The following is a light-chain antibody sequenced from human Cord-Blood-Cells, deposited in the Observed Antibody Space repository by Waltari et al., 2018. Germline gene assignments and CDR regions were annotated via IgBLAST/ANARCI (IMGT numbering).Light chain of an antibody. CDR1: QSISSW. Sequence: DIQMTQSPSTLSASVGDRVTITCRASQSISSWLAWYQQKPGKAPKLLIYKASSLESGVPSRCSGNGAGTEVTLTISSLQPDDFATYYCQQYNSYPYTFGQGTKLEIK. CDR2: KAS. J-gene: IGKJ2*01. V-gene: IGKV1-5*03. CDR3: QQYNSYPYT.